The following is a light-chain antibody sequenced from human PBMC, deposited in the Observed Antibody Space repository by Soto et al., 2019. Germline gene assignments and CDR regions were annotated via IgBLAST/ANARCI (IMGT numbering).Light chain of an antibody. CDR3: QQYSSATPIT. CDR2: GAS. Sequence: EIVRTQSPSTLSWSNGERATLSCRASQSVGKYLVWYQQKPGQAPRLLIYGASSRTTGIPDRFSGSGSETDFTLTISRLEPEDFAVYYCQQYSSATPITFCHGTLLEIK. V-gene: IGKV3-20*01. J-gene: IGKJ5*01. CDR1: QSVGKY.